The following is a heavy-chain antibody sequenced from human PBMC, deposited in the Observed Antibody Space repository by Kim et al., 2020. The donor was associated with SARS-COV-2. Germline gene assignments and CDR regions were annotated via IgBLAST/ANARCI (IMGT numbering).Heavy chain of an antibody. V-gene: IGHV3-15*01. CDR1: GFTFSNAW. CDR3: TTDPITMVRGVKADWFDP. CDR2: IKSKTDGGTT. J-gene: IGHJ5*02. D-gene: IGHD3-10*01. Sequence: GGSLRLSCAASGFTFSNAWMSWVRQAPGKGLEWVGRIKSKTDGGTTDYAAPVKGRFTISRDDSKNTLYLQMNSLKTEDTAVYYCTTDPITMVRGVKADWFDPWGQGTLVTVSS.